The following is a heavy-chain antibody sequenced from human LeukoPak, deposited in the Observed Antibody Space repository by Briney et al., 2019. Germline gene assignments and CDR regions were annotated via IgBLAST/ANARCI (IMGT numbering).Heavy chain of an antibody. D-gene: IGHD3-22*01. Sequence: GGSLRLSCAASGFSFSTYSMSWVRQAPGKGLEWVSVISDTSATTFYADSVKGRFTISRDNSKNTLYLQMNSLRAEDTAVYYCAKAAGFYYDSSGYYYWGQGTLVTVSS. CDR1: GFSFSTYS. CDR2: ISDTSATT. CDR3: AKAAGFYYDSSGYYY. J-gene: IGHJ4*02. V-gene: IGHV3-23*01.